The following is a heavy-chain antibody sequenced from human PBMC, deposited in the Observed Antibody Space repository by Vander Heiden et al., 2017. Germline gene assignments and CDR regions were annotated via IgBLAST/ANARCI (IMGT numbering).Heavy chain of an antibody. CDR1: GFTFSRYG. J-gene: IGHJ5*02. V-gene: IGHV3-33*01. Sequence: QVQLVESGGGVVQPGRSLRLSCAASGFTFSRYGMHWVRQAPGKGLEWVAVIWYDGSNKYYADSVKGRFTISRDNSKNTLYLQMNSLRAEDTAVYYCARDPQVTSGTGNWFDPWGQGTLVTVSS. D-gene: IGHD2-21*02. CDR2: IWYDGSNK. CDR3: ARDPQVTSGTGNWFDP.